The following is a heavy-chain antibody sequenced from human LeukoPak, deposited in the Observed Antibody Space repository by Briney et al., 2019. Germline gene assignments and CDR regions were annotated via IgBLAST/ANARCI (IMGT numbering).Heavy chain of an antibody. J-gene: IGHJ3*02. Sequence: GGSLRLSCAASGFTFSSSGMNWVRQAPGKGLEWISYINYASDTIYYVDSVKGRFTISRNNAKNSLFLQMNSLRAEDTAVYYCASRAPPRKGGAFNIWGQGTMVTVSS. D-gene: IGHD1-26*01. CDR2: INYASDTI. V-gene: IGHV3-48*04. CDR1: GFTFSSSG. CDR3: ASRAPPRKGGAFNI.